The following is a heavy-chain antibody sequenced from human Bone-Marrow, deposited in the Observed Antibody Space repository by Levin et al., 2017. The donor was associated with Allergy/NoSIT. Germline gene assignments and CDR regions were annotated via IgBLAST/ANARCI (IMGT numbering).Heavy chain of an antibody. D-gene: IGHD5-24*01. J-gene: IGHJ4*02. CDR3: ARSMAQFDS. CDR1: GYTFTGYS. V-gene: IGHV1-2*06. CDR2: INPNSGAT. Sequence: ASVKVSCKASGYTFTGYSMHWVRQAPGEGLEWMGRINPNSGATDSAQKFQGRVTMTRDTSTSTAYLELNRLRSDDTAIYYCARSMAQFDSWGQGTLVTVSS.